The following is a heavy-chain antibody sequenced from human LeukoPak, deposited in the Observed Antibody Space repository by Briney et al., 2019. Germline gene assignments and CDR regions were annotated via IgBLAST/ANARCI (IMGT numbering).Heavy chain of an antibody. D-gene: IGHD2-15*01. Sequence: PGGSLRLSCVASGFIFDDYVMYWVRQRPGKGLEWVSAITWNSAIVAYADSVKGRFTVSRDNSKNSLYLQLDSLTVEDTAFYYLATGGAATHWGRGTLVTVSS. J-gene: IGHJ1*01. CDR3: ATGGAATH. CDR1: GFIFDDYV. CDR2: ITWNSAIV. V-gene: IGHV3-9*01.